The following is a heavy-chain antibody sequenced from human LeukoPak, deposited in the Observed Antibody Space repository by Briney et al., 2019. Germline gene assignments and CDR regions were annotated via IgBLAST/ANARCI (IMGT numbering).Heavy chain of an antibody. CDR3: ARGRSGWYFDY. Sequence: GGSLRLSCAASGVTFSGYSMNWVRQAPGKGREWFSYISSSTPPIYSAASVKGRFTISRDNAKTSLYLQMNSLRAEDTAVYYCARGRSGWYFDYWGQGTLVTVSS. V-gene: IGHV3-48*01. J-gene: IGHJ4*02. CDR2: ISSSTPPI. CDR1: GVTFSGYS. D-gene: IGHD6-19*01.